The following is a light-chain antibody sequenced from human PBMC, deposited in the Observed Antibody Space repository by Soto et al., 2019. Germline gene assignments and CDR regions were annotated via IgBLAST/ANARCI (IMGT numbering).Light chain of an antibody. CDR1: SSDVGGYNY. CDR3: SSYTSSSTPYV. Sequence: QSVLTQPASVSGSPGQSITISCTGTSSDVGGYNYVSWYQQHPGKAPKLMIYEVSNRPSGVSNRFSGSKSGNTASLTISGLQAEDEADYYYSSYTSSSTPYVFGGGTKVTVL. CDR2: EVS. V-gene: IGLV2-14*01. J-gene: IGLJ3*02.